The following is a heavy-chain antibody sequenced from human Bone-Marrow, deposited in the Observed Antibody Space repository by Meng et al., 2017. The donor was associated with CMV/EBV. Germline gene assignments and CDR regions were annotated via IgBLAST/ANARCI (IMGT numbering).Heavy chain of an antibody. Sequence: GESLKISCVASGFTFSKYWMTWVRQAPGKGLEWVANIKQDGSEKYYVDSVKGRFTISRDNAKNSLYLQMNSLRAEDTAVYYCAITTLVAAFDIWGQGTMVTVSS. J-gene: IGHJ3*02. D-gene: IGHD3-22*01. CDR2: IKQDGSEK. CDR1: GFTFSKYW. CDR3: AITTLVAAFDI. V-gene: IGHV3-7*01.